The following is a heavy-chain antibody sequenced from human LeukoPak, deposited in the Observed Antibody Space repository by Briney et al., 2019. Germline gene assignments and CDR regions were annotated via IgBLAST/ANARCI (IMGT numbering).Heavy chain of an antibody. D-gene: IGHD3-10*01. CDR1: GGSISNYY. Sequence: KPSETLCLTCTVSGGSISNYYWSWVRQPPGKGLEWIGYIYYSGSTYYNPSLKSRVTISVDTSKNQFSLKLSSVTAADTAAYYCARLWITMVRGKPYYYGMDVWGQGTTVTVSS. CDR3: ARLWITMVRGKPYYYGMDV. J-gene: IGHJ6*02. CDR2: IYYSGST. V-gene: IGHV4-59*08.